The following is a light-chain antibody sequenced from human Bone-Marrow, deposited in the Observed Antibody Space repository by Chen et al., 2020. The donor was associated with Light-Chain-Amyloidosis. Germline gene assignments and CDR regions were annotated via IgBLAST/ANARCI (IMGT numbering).Light chain of an antibody. CDR2: DDS. CDR1: NIGYTS. V-gene: IGLV3-21*02. J-gene: IGLJ3*02. CDR3: QVWDRGSDRPV. Sequence: SYVLTQPSSGSVAPGQTATIACGGNNIGYTSVHWYQQPPGPAPLLVVYDDSDRPSGIPGRLAGSNSGNTATLTISRVEAGDEADYYCQVWDRGSDRPVFGGGTKLTVL.